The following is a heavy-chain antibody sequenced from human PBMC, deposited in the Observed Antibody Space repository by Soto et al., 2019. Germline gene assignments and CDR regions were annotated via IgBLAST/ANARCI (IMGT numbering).Heavy chain of an antibody. J-gene: IGHJ5*02. V-gene: IGHV4-59*01. D-gene: IGHD2-21*02. Sequence: SLTCTVSGGSISSNYWTWIRQPPGKGLEWIGYVYNSGSTNYNPSLKSRVTISEDTSKSQFSLKVNSMTAADTAVYYCARGPPAYCGGDCYFWWFDTWGQGTLVTVSS. CDR2: VYNSGST. CDR3: ARGPPAYCGGDCYFWWFDT. CDR1: GGSISSNY.